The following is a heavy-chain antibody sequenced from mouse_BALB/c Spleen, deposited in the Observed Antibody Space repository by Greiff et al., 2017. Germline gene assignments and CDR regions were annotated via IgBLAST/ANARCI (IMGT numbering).Heavy chain of an antibody. CDR1: GYTFTSYV. Sequence: VQLKESGPELVKPGASVKMSCKASGYTFTSYVMHWVKQKPGQGLEWIGYINPYNDGTKYNEKFKGKATLTSDKSSSTAYMELSSLTSEDSAVYYCARGEIYYDYGFAYWGQGTLVTVSA. V-gene: IGHV1-14*01. CDR3: ARGEIYYDYGFAY. J-gene: IGHJ3*01. D-gene: IGHD2-4*01. CDR2: INPYNDGT.